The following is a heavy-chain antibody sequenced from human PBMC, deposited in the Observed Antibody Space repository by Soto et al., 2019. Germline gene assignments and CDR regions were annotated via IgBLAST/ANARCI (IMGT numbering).Heavy chain of an antibody. V-gene: IGHV3-30-3*01. Sequence: QVQLVESGGGVVQPGRSLRLSCAASGFTFSSYAMHWVRQAPGNGLEWVAVISYDGSNKYYADSVKGRFTISRDNSKNTLYLQMNSLRAEYTAVYYCARDPKLRFLEWPYYYYGMDVWGQGTTVTVS. CDR2: ISYDGSNK. CDR3: ARDPKLRFLEWPYYYYGMDV. CDR1: GFTFSSYA. D-gene: IGHD3-3*01. J-gene: IGHJ6*02.